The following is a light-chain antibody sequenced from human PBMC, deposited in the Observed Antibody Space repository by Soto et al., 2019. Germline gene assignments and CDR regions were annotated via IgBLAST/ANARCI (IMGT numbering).Light chain of an antibody. V-gene: IGKV3-20*01. J-gene: IGKJ3*01. CDR3: QQYGGSPLFT. CDR1: QGVTPAY. Sequence: EIVWTQSPGILSLSPGERATLSCRASQGVTPAYLAWYQHKPGQAPRLLIYGASNSAAGIPDRFTGSGSGTDFTLTISRLEPADFAVYSCQQYGGSPLFTFGPGTRVDFK. CDR2: GAS.